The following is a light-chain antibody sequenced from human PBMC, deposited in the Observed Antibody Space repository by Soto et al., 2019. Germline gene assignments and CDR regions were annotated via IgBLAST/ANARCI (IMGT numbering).Light chain of an antibody. CDR2: DDN. CDR1: SSNIGGNS. Sequence: QSVLTQPPSVSAAPGQKVTISCSGSSSNIGGNSVSWYQQLPGTAPKLLIYDDNKRPSGIPDRSSGSKSGTSATLGITGFQTGDEADYYCGSWDSSLSAYAFGTGNKXTV. J-gene: IGLJ1*01. CDR3: GSWDSSLSAYA. V-gene: IGLV1-51*01.